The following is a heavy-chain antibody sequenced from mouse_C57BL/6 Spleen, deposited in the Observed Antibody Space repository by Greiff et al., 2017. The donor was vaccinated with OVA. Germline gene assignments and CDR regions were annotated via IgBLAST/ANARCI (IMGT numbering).Heavy chain of an antibody. CDR3: ARNYGSSYVSYFDY. D-gene: IGHD1-1*01. CDR2: IDPSDSYT. V-gene: IGHV1-50*01. Sequence: QVQLQQPGAELVKPGASVKLSCKASGYTFTSYWMQWVNQRPGQGLEWIGEIDPSDSYTNYNQKFKGKATLTVDTSSSTAYMQLSSLTSEDSAVYYCARNYGSSYVSYFDYWGQGTTLTVSS. CDR1: GYTFTSYW. J-gene: IGHJ2*01.